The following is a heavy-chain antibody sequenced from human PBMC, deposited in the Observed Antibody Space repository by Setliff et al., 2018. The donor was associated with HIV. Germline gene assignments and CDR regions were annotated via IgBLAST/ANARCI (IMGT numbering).Heavy chain of an antibody. CDR1: GFTFSSYW. Sequence: PGGSLRLSCAASGFTFSSYWMNWVRQAPGKGLEWVANIKQDGSEKCYVDSVKGRFTISRDNAKNSLYLQMNSLRAEDTAVYYCARSFWGFVRNAASDIWGQGTMVTVSS. CDR2: IKQDGSEK. CDR3: ARSFWGFVRNAASDI. J-gene: IGHJ3*02. V-gene: IGHV3-7*01. D-gene: IGHD3-16*01.